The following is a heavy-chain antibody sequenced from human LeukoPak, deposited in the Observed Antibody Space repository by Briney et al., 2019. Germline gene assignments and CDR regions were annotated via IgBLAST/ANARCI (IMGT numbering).Heavy chain of an antibody. CDR3: VRRRYSSSWYRWFDP. CDR1: GGSISSSSYY. Sequence: PSETLSLTCTVSGGSISSSSYYWGWIRQPPGKGLEWIGSIYYSGSTYYNPSLKSRVTISVDTSKNQFSLKLSSVTAADTAVYYCVRRRYSSSWYRWFDPWGQGTLVTVSS. J-gene: IGHJ5*02. CDR2: IYYSGST. D-gene: IGHD6-13*01. V-gene: IGHV4-39*01.